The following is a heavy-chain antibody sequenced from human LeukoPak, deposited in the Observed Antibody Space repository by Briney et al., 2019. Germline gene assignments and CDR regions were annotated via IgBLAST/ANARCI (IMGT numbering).Heavy chain of an antibody. CDR1: GFTFSSYS. V-gene: IGHV3-21*01. Sequence: GGSLRLSCAASGFTFSSYSMNWVRQAPGKGLEWVSSISSSSSYIYYADSVKGRFTISRDNAKNSLYLQMNSLRAEDTAVYYCASYCSSTSCYPPWGQGTLVTVSS. CDR2: ISSSSSYI. D-gene: IGHD2-2*01. CDR3: ASYCSSTSCYPP. J-gene: IGHJ5*02.